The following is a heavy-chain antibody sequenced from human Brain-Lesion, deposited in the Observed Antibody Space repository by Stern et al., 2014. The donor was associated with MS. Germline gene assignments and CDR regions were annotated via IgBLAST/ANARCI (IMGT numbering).Heavy chain of an antibody. CDR3: ARDQRGITIFGVVTDYYYLGMDV. Sequence: VQLVQSGAEVKKPGASVKVSCKTSGYIFTGYYIHWVRQAPGQGLERMARNNPNSGGTTYAQKFQGRVTMSRDTSISTAYVELSSLTSDDTAVYYCARDQRGITIFGVVTDYYYLGMDVWGQGTTVTVSS. J-gene: IGHJ6*02. D-gene: IGHD3-3*01. CDR2: NNPNSGGT. V-gene: IGHV1-2*02. CDR1: GYIFTGYY.